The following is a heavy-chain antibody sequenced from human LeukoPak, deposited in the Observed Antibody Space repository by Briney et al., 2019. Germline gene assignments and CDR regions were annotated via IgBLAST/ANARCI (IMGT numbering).Heavy chain of an antibody. CDR3: ARVSFRAYCGGDCYSKKFFDY. V-gene: IGHV4-59*01. CDR1: GDSISSYY. Sequence: SETLSLTCTVSGDSISSYYWSWIRQPPGKGLEWIGYIYYSGSSNYNPSLKSRVTISVDTSKNQFSLKLRSVTAADTAVYYCARVSFRAYCGGDCYSKKFFDYWSQGTLVTVSS. D-gene: IGHD2-21*02. CDR2: IYYSGSS. J-gene: IGHJ4*02.